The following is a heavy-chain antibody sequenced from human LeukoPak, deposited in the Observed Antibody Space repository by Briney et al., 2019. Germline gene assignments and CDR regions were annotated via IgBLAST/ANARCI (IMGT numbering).Heavy chain of an antibody. J-gene: IGHJ4*02. V-gene: IGHV4-38-2*01. CDR3: ARGVEDDVY. CDR1: GYSISSGYY. D-gene: IGHD1-1*01. CDR2: ITRSGST. Sequence: PSETLSLTCAVSGYSISSGYYWGWIRQPPGKGLEWIGSITRSGSTYYNPSLRSRVTISVDTSKNQFSLKVNSVTATDAAVYFCARGVEDDVYWGQETLVIVSS.